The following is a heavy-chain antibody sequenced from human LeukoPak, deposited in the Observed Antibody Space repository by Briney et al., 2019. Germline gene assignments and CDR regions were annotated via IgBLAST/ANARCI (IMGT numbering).Heavy chain of an antibody. Sequence: GGSLRLSRAAAGFTFTNYDMHWARHATGKGLECVLAIGTAGDQYYSGSVKGRFTISREDAKNSLYLQLSSLRAGDTAVYYCARVRVVAGVNWYFDLWGRGTLVTVSS. CDR3: ARVRVVAGVNWYFDL. CDR1: GFTFTNYD. D-gene: IGHD6-19*01. CDR2: IGTAGDQ. V-gene: IGHV3-13*05. J-gene: IGHJ2*01.